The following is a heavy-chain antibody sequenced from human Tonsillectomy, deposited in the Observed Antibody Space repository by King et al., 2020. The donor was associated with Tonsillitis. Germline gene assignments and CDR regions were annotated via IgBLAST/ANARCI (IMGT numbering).Heavy chain of an antibody. Sequence: QLVESGGGVVQPGRSLRLSCAASGFTFSTYGMHWVRQAPGKGLEWVALISYDGSNKFYADSVTGRFTISRDNSKNTLYLQMNSLRAEDTAVYYCAKEYYDFWRGYSPALQLFDSWGQGTLVTVSS. D-gene: IGHD3-3*01. CDR1: GFTFSTYG. CDR3: AKEYYDFWRGYSPALQLFDS. J-gene: IGHJ4*02. CDR2: ISYDGSNK. V-gene: IGHV3-30*18.